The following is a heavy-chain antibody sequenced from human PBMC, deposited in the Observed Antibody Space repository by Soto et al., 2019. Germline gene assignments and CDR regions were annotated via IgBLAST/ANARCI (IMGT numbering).Heavy chain of an antibody. CDR1: GFTFSNYN. Sequence: EVQLVESGGGLVKPGESLRLSCAASGFTFSNYNINWVRQAPGKGLEWVSSIRSRSIDMYYADSVKGRFTISRDDAKNSLSLQMNGLRAEDTAVDFCVRESYPAKAFDIWGQGTMVTVSS. D-gene: IGHD2-2*01. CDR3: VRESYPAKAFDI. V-gene: IGHV3-21*01. CDR2: IRSRSIDM. J-gene: IGHJ3*02.